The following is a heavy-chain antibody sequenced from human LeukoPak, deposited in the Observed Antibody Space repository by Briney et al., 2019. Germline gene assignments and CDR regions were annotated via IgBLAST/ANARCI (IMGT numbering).Heavy chain of an antibody. Sequence: GASVKVSCKASGYTFTSYAMHWVRQTPGQRLEWMGWINAGNGNTKYSQKLQGRVTMTTDTSTSTAYMELRSLRSDDTTVYYCARAVLPPSYYDFWSGYPGGFRFDPWGQGTLLTVSS. D-gene: IGHD3-3*01. CDR2: INAGNGNT. CDR3: ARAVLPPSYYDFWSGYPGGFRFDP. J-gene: IGHJ5*02. CDR1: GYTFTSYA. V-gene: IGHV1-3*01.